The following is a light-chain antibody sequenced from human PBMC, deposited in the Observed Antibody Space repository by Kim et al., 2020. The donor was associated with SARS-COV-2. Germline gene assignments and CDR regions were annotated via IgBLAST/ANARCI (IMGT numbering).Light chain of an antibody. CDR2: GAS. J-gene: IGKJ1*01. CDR1: QSISWF. Sequence: ASIRDRITITFRASQSISWFFKWYQQKPGEAPKLLIYGASSLQRGVPSRFSGSGSGTEFTLTISSLQPEDLATYYCQQSFSSPPTFGQGTKVDIK. V-gene: IGKV1-39*01. CDR3: QQSFSSPPT.